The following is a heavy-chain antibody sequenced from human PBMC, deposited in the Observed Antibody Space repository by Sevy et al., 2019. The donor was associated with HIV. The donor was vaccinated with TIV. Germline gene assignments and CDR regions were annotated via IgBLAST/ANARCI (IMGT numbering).Heavy chain of an antibody. CDR3: ARDPAGGYEGLTSYFDY. D-gene: IGHD5-12*01. CDR1: GFTFSSYA. J-gene: IGHJ4*02. CDR2: ISYDGSNK. V-gene: IGHV3-30-3*01. Sequence: GGSLRLSCAASGFTFSSYAMHWVRQAPGKGLEWVAVISYDGSNKYYADSVKGRFTISRDNSKNTLYLQMNSLRAEDTAVYYCARDPAGGYEGLTSYFDYWGQGTLVTVSS.